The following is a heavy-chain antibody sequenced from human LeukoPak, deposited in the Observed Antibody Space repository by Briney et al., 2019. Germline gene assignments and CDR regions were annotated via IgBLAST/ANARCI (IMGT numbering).Heavy chain of an antibody. Sequence: ASVKVSCKASGYTVTSYGISWVRQAPGQGLEWMGWISAYNGNTNYAQKLQGRVTMTTDTSTNTAYMELRSLRSDDTAVYYCARALYDYVWGSYVDYWGQGTLVTVSS. J-gene: IGHJ4*02. CDR2: ISAYNGNT. V-gene: IGHV1-18*04. CDR3: ARALYDYVWGSYVDY. D-gene: IGHD3-16*01. CDR1: GYTVTSYG.